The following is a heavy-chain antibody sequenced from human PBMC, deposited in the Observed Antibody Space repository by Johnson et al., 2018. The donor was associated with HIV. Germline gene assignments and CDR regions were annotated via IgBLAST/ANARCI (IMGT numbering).Heavy chain of an antibody. CDR3: AKDRGLSAFDI. CDR2: ISYDGSNK. CDR1: GFTFSSYG. J-gene: IGHJ3*02. D-gene: IGHD3-10*01. Sequence: QLVESGGGVVQPGRSLRPSCAASGFTFSSYGMHWVRQAPGKGLEWVAVISYDGSNKYYADSVKGRFTITRDNSKNTLYLQMNSLRAEDTAVYYCAKDRGLSAFDIWGQGTMVTVSS. V-gene: IGHV3-30*18.